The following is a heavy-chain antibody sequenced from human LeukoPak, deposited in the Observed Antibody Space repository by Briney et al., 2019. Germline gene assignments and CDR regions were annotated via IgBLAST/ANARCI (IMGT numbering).Heavy chain of an antibody. Sequence: GSLRLSCAASGFTFSNYAMSWVRQAPGKGLEWVSAISGSGGSTYYADSVKGRFTISRDNSKNTLYLQMNSLRAEDTAVYYCAKDSPSLSIAAAGTFDYWGQGTLVTVSS. CDR2: ISGSGGST. CDR3: AKDSPSLSIAAAGTFDY. V-gene: IGHV3-23*01. D-gene: IGHD6-13*01. J-gene: IGHJ4*02. CDR1: GFTFSNYA.